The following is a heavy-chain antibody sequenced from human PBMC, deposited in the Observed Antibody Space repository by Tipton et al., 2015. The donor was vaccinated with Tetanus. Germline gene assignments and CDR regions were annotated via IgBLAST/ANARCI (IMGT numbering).Heavy chain of an antibody. V-gene: IGHV4-39*01. CDR3: ASITIFGVEYYCYGMDV. CDR2: IYYSGST. J-gene: IGHJ6*02. CDR1: GGSISSYY. D-gene: IGHD3-3*01. Sequence: LRLSCTVSGGSISSYYWGWIRQPPGKGLEWIGSIYYSGSTYYNPSLKSRVTISVDTPKNQFSRKLSSVTAADTAVYYCASITIFGVEYYCYGMDVWGQGTTVTVSS.